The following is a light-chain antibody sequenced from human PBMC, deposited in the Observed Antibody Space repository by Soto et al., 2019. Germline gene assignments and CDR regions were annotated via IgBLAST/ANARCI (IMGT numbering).Light chain of an antibody. Sequence: EIVMTQSPATLSVSPVERFTLSCMASQSVRSNLAWHQQKPGQAPRLLILGASSRATGIPDRFSGSGSGTDFTLTISRVEPEDFAVYYCQQYGSSLITFGQGTRLEIK. V-gene: IGKV3-20*01. CDR2: GAS. CDR3: QQYGSSLIT. J-gene: IGKJ5*01. CDR1: QSVRSN.